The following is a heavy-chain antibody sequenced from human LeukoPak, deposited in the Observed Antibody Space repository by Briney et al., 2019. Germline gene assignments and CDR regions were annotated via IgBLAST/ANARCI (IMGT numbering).Heavy chain of an antibody. CDR1: TFTXYY. CDR3: EXXXXXXXDXXXXY. CDR2: INPNSGGT. J-gene: IGHJ4*02. Sequence: TFTXYYMHWVRQAPGQGLEWMGWINPNSGGTNYTQKFQGRVTMTRDTAISTAYMELSRLRSDDTAVDYCEXXXXXXXDXXXXYWGQGXLXTVSS. V-gene: IGHV1-2*02.